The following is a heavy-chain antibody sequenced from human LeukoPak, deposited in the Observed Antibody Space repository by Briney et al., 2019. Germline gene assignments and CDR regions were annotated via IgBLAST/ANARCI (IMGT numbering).Heavy chain of an antibody. CDR2: INHSGST. CDR3: ARGNFYDFWSGYYVNDAFDI. CDR1: GGSFSGYY. Sequence: SETLSLTCAVSGGSFSGYYWSWIRQPPGKGLEWLGEINHSGSTNYNPSLKSRVTISVDTSKNQFSLKLSSVTAADTAVYYCARGNFYDFWSGYYVNDAFDIWGQGTMVTVSS. J-gene: IGHJ3*02. D-gene: IGHD3-3*01. V-gene: IGHV4-34*01.